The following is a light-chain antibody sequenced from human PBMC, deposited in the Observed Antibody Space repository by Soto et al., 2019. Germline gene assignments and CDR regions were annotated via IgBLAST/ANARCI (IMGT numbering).Light chain of an antibody. CDR3: SSYRTGSAFYV. CDR1: GSDVGDYNY. V-gene: IGLV2-14*01. Sequence: QSVVTQPASVSGSPGQSITISCTGTGSDVGDYNYVSWYQHHPGKAPKLMIYEVRNRPSGVSNRFSGAKSGNTASLTISGLQAEDEADYYCSSYRTGSAFYVFGTGTKVTVL. J-gene: IGLJ1*01. CDR2: EVR.